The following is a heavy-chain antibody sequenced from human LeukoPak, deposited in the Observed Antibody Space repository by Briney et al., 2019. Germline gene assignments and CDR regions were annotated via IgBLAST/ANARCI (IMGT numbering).Heavy chain of an antibody. V-gene: IGHV3-23*01. D-gene: IGHD3-9*01. CDR3: AKERLGYFDWTFDY. CDR2: ISGSGGNT. J-gene: IGHJ4*02. CDR1: GFRFSSYA. Sequence: GGSLRLSCAASGFRFSSYAMSWVRQAPGKGLEWVSVISGSGGNTYYADSVKGRFTISRDNSKNTLYLQMNSLRAEDTAVYYCAKERLGYFDWTFDYWGQGTLVTVSS.